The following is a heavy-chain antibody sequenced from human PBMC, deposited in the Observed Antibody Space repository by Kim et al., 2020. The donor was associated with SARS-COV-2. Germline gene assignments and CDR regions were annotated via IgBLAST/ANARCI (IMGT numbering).Heavy chain of an antibody. V-gene: IGHV4-59*13. CDR3: ARDGGQQLVGAWFDY. Sequence: SETLSLTCTASGGSISSYYWSWIRQPPGKGLEWIGYIYYSGSTNYNPSLKSRVTISVDTSKNQFSLKLSSVTAADTAVYYCARDGGQQLVGAWFDYWGQGTLVTVSS. J-gene: IGHJ4*02. CDR2: IYYSGST. D-gene: IGHD6-13*01. CDR1: GGSISSYY.